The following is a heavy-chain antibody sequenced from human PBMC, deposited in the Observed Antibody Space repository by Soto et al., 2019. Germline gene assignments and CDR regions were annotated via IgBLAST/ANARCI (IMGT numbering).Heavy chain of an antibody. CDR1: GFTFSSYA. CDR3: ARDRYAAGTLYFDY. CDR2: ISYDGSNK. Sequence: PGGSLRLSCAASGFTFSSYAMHWVRQAPGKGLEWVAVISYDGSNKYYADTVKGRFTISRDNSKNTLYLQMNSLRAEDTAVYYCARDRYAAGTLYFDYWGQGTLVTVSS. J-gene: IGHJ4*02. D-gene: IGHD6-13*01. V-gene: IGHV3-30-3*01.